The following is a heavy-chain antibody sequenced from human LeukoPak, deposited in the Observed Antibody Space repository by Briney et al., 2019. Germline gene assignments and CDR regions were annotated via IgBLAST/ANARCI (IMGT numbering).Heavy chain of an antibody. CDR2: INPNSGGT. Sequence: ASVKVSCKASGYTFTGYYMHWVRQAPGQGLEWMGWINPNSGGTNYAQKFQGRVTMTRDTSISTAYMELSRLRSDDTAVYYCARARYPRYMVRGVDDAFDIWGQGTMVTVSS. J-gene: IGHJ3*02. CDR3: ARARYPRYMVRGVDDAFDI. V-gene: IGHV1-2*02. CDR1: GYTFTGYY. D-gene: IGHD3-10*01.